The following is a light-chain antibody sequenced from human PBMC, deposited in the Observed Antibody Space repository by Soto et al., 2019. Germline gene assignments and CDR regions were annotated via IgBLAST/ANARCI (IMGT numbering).Light chain of an antibody. J-gene: IGLJ1*01. Sequence: QSVLTQPPSASGTPGQRVTISCSGSSSNIGSNYVYWYQQLSGDPDRFSASKSGNTASLTISGLQAEDEADYYCCSYAGEYKYVFGSGTKVTVL. CDR1: SSNIGSNY. V-gene: IGLV1-47*01. CDR3: CSYAGEYKYV.